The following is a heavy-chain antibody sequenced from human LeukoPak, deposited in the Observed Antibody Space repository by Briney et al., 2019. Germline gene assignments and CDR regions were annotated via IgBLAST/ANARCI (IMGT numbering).Heavy chain of an antibody. V-gene: IGHV4-4*09. CDR3: ARDSPYCSSTSCLNWFDP. D-gene: IGHD2-2*01. CDR1: GGSISSYY. J-gene: IGHJ5*02. Sequence: PSETLSLTCTVSGGSISSYYWSWIRQPPGKGLEWIGYIYTSGSTNYNPSLKSRVTISVGTSKNKFSLKLRSVTAADTAVYYCARDSPYCSSTSCLNWFDPWGQGTLVTVSS. CDR2: IYTSGST.